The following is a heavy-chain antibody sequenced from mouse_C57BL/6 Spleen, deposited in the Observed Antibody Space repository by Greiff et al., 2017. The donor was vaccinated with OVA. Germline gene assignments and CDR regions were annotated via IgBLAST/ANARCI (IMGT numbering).Heavy chain of an antibody. CDR2: IHPNSGST. CDR3: ARRGVITTAPDY. D-gene: IGHD1-1*01. J-gene: IGHJ2*01. CDR1: GYTFTSYW. V-gene: IGHV1-64*01. Sequence: VKLQQPGAELVKPGASVKLSCKASGYTFTSYWMHWVKQRPGQGLEWIGMIHPNSGSTNYNEKFKSKATLTVDKSSSTAYMQLSSLTSEDSAVYYCARRGVITTAPDYWGQSTTLTVSS.